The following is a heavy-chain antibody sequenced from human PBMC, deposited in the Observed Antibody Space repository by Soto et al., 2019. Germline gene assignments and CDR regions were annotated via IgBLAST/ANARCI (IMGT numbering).Heavy chain of an antibody. CDR3: ARGDDYGDYDFAFDI. D-gene: IGHD4-17*01. V-gene: IGHV4-59*01. CDR1: GVTISSYY. Sequence: SETLCLTCTVSGVTISSYYWSLIRPPPGKGLEWIGYIYYSGSTNYNPSLKSRVSISVDTSKNQLSLKLSSVTAADTAVYYCARGDDYGDYDFAFDIWGQGTMVTVSS. CDR2: IYYSGST. J-gene: IGHJ3*02.